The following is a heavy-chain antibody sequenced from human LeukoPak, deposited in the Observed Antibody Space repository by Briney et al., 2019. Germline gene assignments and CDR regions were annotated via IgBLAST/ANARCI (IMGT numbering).Heavy chain of an antibody. Sequence: PSETLSLTCTVSGGSISSYYWSWLRQPPGKGLEWIGYIYYSGSTNYNPSLKSRVTISVDTSKNQFSLKLSSVTAADTAVYYCARAPSSSSWRIDYWGQGTLVTVSS. V-gene: IGHV4-59*01. CDR2: IYYSGST. CDR1: GGSISSYY. D-gene: IGHD6-13*01. J-gene: IGHJ4*02. CDR3: ARAPSSSSWRIDY.